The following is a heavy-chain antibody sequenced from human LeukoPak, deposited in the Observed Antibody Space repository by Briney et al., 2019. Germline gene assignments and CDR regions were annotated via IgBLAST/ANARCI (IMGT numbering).Heavy chain of an antibody. D-gene: IGHD1-1*01. V-gene: IGHV1-46*01. CDR2: IIPGGGST. CDR1: GYTFTSYY. J-gene: IGHJ4*02. CDR3: ARAFTRIYYFDF. Sequence: ASVKVSCKASGYTFTSYYMHWVRQAPGQGLEWMGMIIPGGGSTSYAQQFQGRVTMTRDMSTSTVYMELSSLSSEDTAVYYCARAFTRIYYFDFWGQGTLVTVSS.